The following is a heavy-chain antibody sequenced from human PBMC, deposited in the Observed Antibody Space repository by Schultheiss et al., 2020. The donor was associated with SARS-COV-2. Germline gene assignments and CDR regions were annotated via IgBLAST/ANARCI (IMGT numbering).Heavy chain of an antibody. D-gene: IGHD3-22*01. CDR2: ISGSGGST. J-gene: IGHJ3*02. CDR3: ARGTAIVVIPPDAFDI. CDR1: GFTFDDYG. V-gene: IGHV3-20*04. Sequence: GESLKISCAASGFTFDDYGMHWVRQAPGKGLEWVSGISGSGGSTYYADSVKGRFTISRDNAKNSLYLQMNSLRAEDTAVYYCARGTAIVVIPPDAFDIWGQGTLVTVSS.